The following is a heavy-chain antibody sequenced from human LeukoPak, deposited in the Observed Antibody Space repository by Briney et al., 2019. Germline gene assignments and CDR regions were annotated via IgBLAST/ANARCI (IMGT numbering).Heavy chain of an antibody. D-gene: IGHD4-11*01. CDR3: ARAINYNFDY. CDR1: GFTFSSYW. Sequence: PGKSLRLSCAASGFTFSSYWMTWVRQAPGKGLEWVANINRDGSATYHVDSVKGRVTISRDNAKNSLYLQMISLRAEDTAVYYCARAINYNFDYWGLGTVVTVSP. V-gene: IGHV3-7*04. J-gene: IGHJ4*02. CDR2: INRDGSAT.